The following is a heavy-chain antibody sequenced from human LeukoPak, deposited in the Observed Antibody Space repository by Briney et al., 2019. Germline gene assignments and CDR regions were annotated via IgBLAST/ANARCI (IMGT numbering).Heavy chain of an antibody. Sequence: ASVKVSCKASGYTFTSYDINWVRQATGQGLEWMGWMNPNSGNTGYAQKFQGRVTMTRNTSISTAYMELSSLRSEDTAVYYCARALAVTTVVKENYFDYWGQGTLVTVSS. V-gene: IGHV1-8*01. CDR2: MNPNSGNT. CDR3: ARALAVTTVVKENYFDY. D-gene: IGHD4-23*01. J-gene: IGHJ4*02. CDR1: GYTFTSYD.